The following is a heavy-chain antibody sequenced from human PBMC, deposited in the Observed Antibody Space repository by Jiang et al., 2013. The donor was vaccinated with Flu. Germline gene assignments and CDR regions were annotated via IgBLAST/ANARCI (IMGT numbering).Heavy chain of an antibody. V-gene: IGHV3-9*01. Sequence: VQLVESGGGLVQPGRSLRLSCAASGFTFDDYAMHWVRQAPGKGLEWVSGISWNSGSIGYADSVKGRFTISRDNAKNSLYLQMNSLRAEDTALYYCARDYHGHFGYWGQGTLITVSS. J-gene: IGHJ4*02. CDR2: ISWNSGSI. D-gene: IGHD5-24*01. CDR1: GFTFDDYA. CDR3: ARDYHGHFGY.